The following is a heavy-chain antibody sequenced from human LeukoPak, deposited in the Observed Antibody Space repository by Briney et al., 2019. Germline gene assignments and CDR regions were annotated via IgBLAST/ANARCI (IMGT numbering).Heavy chain of an antibody. CDR3: ARMYGYGDFDY. CDR2: IYYSGST. V-gene: IGHV4-59*08. Sequence: SETLSLTCTVSGGSISSYYWSWIRQPPGKGLEWIGYIYYSGSTNYNPSLKSRVTISVDTSKNQFSLRLSSVTAADTAVYYCARMYGYGDFDYWGQGTLVTVSS. D-gene: IGHD4-17*01. CDR1: GGSISSYY. J-gene: IGHJ4*02.